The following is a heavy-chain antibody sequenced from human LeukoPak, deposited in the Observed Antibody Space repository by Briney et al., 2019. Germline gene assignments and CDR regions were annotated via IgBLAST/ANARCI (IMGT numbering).Heavy chain of an antibody. CDR1: GGTFSSYA. D-gene: IGHD3-10*01. CDR3: ARGYYYGSGSPMGGY. CDR2: INTNTGNP. Sequence: ASVKVSCKASGGTFSSYAISWVRQAPGQGLEWMGWINTNTGNPTYAQGFTGRFVFSLDTSVSTAYLQISSLKAEDTAVYYCARGYYYGSGSPMGGYWGQGTLVTVSS. J-gene: IGHJ4*02. V-gene: IGHV7-4-1*02.